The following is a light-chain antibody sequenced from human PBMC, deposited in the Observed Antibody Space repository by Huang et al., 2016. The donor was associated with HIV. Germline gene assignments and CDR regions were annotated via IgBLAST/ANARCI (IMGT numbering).Light chain of an antibody. CDR1: QSVSTN. CDR3: HQYNDWPIS. CDR2: GAS. J-gene: IGKJ3*01. V-gene: IGKV3-15*01. Sequence: EMVLTQSPATLSVSPVGRATLSCRASQSVSTNLAWYQQKPGQAPRLLIYGASTRATGVPARFRGSGSGTEFTLTISDLQSEDFAVYYCHQYNDWPISFGPGTKVDIK.